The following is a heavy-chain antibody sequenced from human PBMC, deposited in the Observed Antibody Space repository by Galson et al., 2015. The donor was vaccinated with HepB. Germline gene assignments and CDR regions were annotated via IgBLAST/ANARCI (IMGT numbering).Heavy chain of an antibody. V-gene: IGHV3-48*01. Sequence: LRLSCAASGFTFSSYSMNWVRQAPGKGLEWVSYINSASSTKYYADSVKGRFTISRDNAKNSLYLQMNSLRAEDTAVYYCARAGGWEYSSHQVRCFDYWGQGTLVTVSS. CDR3: ARAGGWEYSSHQVRCFDY. CDR2: INSASSTK. D-gene: IGHD5-18*01. J-gene: IGHJ4*02. CDR1: GFTFSSYS.